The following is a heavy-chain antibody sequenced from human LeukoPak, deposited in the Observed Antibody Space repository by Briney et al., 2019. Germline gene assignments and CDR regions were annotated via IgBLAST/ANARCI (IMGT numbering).Heavy chain of an antibody. Sequence: PGGSLRLSCVVSGLTFSNCRMTWVRQAPGRGLEWVANIKEDGTETSYVGSVKGRFTISRDNSKNTLYLQMNSLRAEDTAVYYCAKDTAAAFDPWGQGTLVTVSS. D-gene: IGHD6-13*01. V-gene: IGHV3-7*01. CDR3: AKDTAAAFDP. CDR1: GLTFSNCR. CDR2: IKEDGTET. J-gene: IGHJ5*02.